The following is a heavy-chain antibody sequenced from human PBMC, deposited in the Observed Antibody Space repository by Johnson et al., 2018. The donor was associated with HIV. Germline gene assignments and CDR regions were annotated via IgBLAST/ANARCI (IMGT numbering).Heavy chain of an antibody. Sequence: QLVESGGGWVQPGESLRLSCAASGFSFSTYAMTWVRQAPGKGLQWVSLISWDGGTTYYADSVRGRFTISRDNRKNSLYLQLNSLRAEDTALYYCAKGSPYTSSWLDALDIWGQGTMVTVSS. D-gene: IGHD6-13*01. CDR3: AKGSPYTSSWLDALDI. CDR1: GFSFSTYA. V-gene: IGHV3-43D*03. CDR2: ISWDGGTT. J-gene: IGHJ3*02.